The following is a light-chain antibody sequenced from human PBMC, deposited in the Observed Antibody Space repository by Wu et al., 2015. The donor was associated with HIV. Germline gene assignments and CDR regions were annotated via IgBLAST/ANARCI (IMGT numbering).Light chain of an antibody. CDR1: QSVNSK. Sequence: EVVMTQFPATLSVSAGDRATLSCRASQSVNSKIAWYQQKPGQAPRLLVYGPSTRATGVPARFTGSGSGTDFTLTISSLEPEDLQLYCQQRRYWPLYTFGQGYQARRSN. J-gene: IGKJ2*01. CDR2: GPS. V-gene: IGKV3-15*01. CDR3: QQRRYWPLYT.